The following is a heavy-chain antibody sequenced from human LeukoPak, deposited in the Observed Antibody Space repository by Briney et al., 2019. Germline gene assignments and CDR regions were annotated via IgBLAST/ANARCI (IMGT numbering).Heavy chain of an antibody. V-gene: IGHV3-49*04. Sequence: PGGSLRLSCTASGFTFGDYAMSWVRQAPGKGLEWVGFIRSKAYGGTTEYAASVKGRFTISRDDSKSIAYLQMNSLKTEDTAVYYCTRDLGVAVAGTSFSWYFDLWGRGTLVTVSS. D-gene: IGHD6-19*01. CDR3: TRDLGVAVAGTSFSWYFDL. CDR2: IRSKAYGGTT. CDR1: GFTFGDYA. J-gene: IGHJ2*01.